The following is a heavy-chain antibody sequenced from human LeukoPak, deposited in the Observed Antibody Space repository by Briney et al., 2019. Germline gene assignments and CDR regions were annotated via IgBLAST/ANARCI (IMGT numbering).Heavy chain of an antibody. V-gene: IGHV4-39*01. J-gene: IGHJ4*02. CDR2: IYYSGST. CDR3: SSSDYVYYIDY. Sequence: SETLSLTCTVSGGSIDSSSHYWGWIRQPPGKGLEWIGSIYYSGSTYYNPSLKSRVTISVDTSKNQFSLKLSSVTAADTAVYYCSSSDYVYYIDYWGQGTLVTVSS. CDR1: GGSIDSSSHY. D-gene: IGHD4/OR15-4a*01.